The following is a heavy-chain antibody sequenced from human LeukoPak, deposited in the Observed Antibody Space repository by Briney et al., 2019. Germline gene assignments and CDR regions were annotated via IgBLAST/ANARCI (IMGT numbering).Heavy chain of an antibody. V-gene: IGHV4-59*08. CDR2: IYYSGST. J-gene: IGHJ5*02. Sequence: SETLSLTCPVSGGSISNYYWSWIRQPPGKELAWIGYIYYSGSTNYNPSLKSRVTISVDTSMNQFSLKLSSVTAADTAVYYCARHIGTTTSRGWFDPWGQGTLVTVFS. D-gene: IGHD1-26*01. CDR1: GGSISNYY. CDR3: ARHIGTTTSRGWFDP.